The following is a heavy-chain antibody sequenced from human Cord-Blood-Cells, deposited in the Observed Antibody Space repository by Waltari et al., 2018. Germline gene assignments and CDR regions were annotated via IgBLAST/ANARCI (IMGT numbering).Heavy chain of an antibody. CDR2: INHSGST. J-gene: IGHJ6*02. CDR1: GGSFSGYY. Sequence: QVQLQQWGAGLLKPSETLSLTCAVYGGSFSGYYWSWIRHPPGKGLEWIGEINHSGSTNYNPSLKSRVTISVDTSKNQFSLKLSSVTAADTAVYYCAREGGRNYYDSSGYYYYYGMDVWGQGTTVTVSS. CDR3: AREGGRNYYDSSGYYYYYGMDV. D-gene: IGHD3-22*01. V-gene: IGHV4-34*01.